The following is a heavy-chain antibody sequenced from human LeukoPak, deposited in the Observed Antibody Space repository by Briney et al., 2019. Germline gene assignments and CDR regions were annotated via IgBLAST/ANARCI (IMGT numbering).Heavy chain of an antibody. CDR3: AKTAPDTTYFDY. CDR1: GFTFSSYA. V-gene: IGHV3-23*01. CDR2: ISGSGDST. J-gene: IGHJ4*02. D-gene: IGHD2/OR15-2a*01. Sequence: GGSLRLSCAASGFTFSSYAMSWVRQAPGKGLEWVSAISGSGDSTYYGDSVKGRFTISRDNAKNSLYLQMNSLRAEDTAIYYCAKTAPDTTYFDYWGQGVLVTVSS.